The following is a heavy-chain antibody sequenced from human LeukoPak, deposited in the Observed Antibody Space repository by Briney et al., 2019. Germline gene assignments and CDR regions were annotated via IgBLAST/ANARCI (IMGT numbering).Heavy chain of an antibody. CDR3: VRKHSSGYYYGDY. CDR1: GFTFSSYW. CDR2: IKTDGSEK. V-gene: IGHV3-7*01. J-gene: IGHJ4*02. D-gene: IGHD3-22*01. Sequence: GGSLRLSCEASGFTFSSYWMSWVRQAPGKGLEWVANIKTDGSEKYYVDSVKGRSTISRDNAKNSLYLQMNSLRAEDTAVYYCVRKHSSGYYYGDYWGQGTLVTVSS.